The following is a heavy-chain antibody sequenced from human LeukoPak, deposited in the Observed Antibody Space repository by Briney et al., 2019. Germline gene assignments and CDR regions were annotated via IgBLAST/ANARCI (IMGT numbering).Heavy chain of an antibody. CDR1: GFTFSSYA. J-gene: IGHJ4*02. V-gene: IGHV3-30*04. CDR3: ARVEGMATIDY. CDR2: ISYDGSNK. Sequence: GGSLRLSCAASGFTFSSYAMHWVRQAPGKGLEWVAVISYDGSNKYYADSVKGRFTISRDNAKNSLYLQMNSLRAEDTAVYYCARVEGMATIDYWGQGTLVTVSS. D-gene: IGHD5-24*01.